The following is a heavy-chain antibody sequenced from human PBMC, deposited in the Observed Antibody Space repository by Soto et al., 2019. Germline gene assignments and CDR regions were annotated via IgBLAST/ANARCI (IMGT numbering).Heavy chain of an antibody. Sequence: EEQLVESGGDLVQPGGSLRLSCVVSEFSVSSGYMNWVRQAPGKGPEWVSVIYRGGTTYEADFVKGRFTISRHDSKNTLYLQINSLRPDDTAVYHCARANDFNAFDIWGPGTMVTVSS. J-gene: IGHJ3*02. D-gene: IGHD1-1*01. CDR3: ARANDFNAFDI. V-gene: IGHV3-53*04. CDR2: IYRGGTT. CDR1: EFSVSSGY.